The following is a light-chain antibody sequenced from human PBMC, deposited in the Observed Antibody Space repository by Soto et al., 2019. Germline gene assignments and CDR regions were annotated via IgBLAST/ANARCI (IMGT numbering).Light chain of an antibody. Sequence: QSALTQPASVSGSPGQSITISCTGTSSDVGGNKYVSWYQQYPGKVPKLLINKVSNRPSGVSNRFSGSKSGNTASLTISGLLAEEEADYFCTSSTSDSLYVFGTGTKVTVL. V-gene: IGLV2-14*01. CDR3: TSSTSDSLYV. CDR2: KVS. J-gene: IGLJ1*01. CDR1: SSDVGGNKY.